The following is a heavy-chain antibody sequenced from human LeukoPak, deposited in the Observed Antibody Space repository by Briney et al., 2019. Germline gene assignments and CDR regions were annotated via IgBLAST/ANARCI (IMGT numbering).Heavy chain of an antibody. CDR2: IYYSGST. Sequence: PSETLSLTCTVSGGSISSSSYYWGWIRQHPGKGLEWIGSIYYSGSTYYNPSLKSRVTISVDTSKNQFSLKLSSVTAADTAVYYCARHPITMVRGVITNWFDPWGQRTLVTVSS. CDR3: ARHPITMVRGVITNWFDP. J-gene: IGHJ5*02. V-gene: IGHV4-39*01. D-gene: IGHD3-10*01. CDR1: GGSISSSSYY.